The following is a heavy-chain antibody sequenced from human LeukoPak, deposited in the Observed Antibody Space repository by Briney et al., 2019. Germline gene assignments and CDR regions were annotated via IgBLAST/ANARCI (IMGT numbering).Heavy chain of an antibody. V-gene: IGHV4-31*03. D-gene: IGHD3-9*01. CDR1: GGSISSGGYY. CDR2: IYYSGST. J-gene: IGHJ6*02. Sequence: SQTLSLTCTVSGGSISSGGYYWSWLRQHPGKGLEWIGYIYYSGSTYYNPSLKSRVTISVDTSKNQFSLTLSSVTAADTAVYYCARDGWGYDILTGYKNYYYYGMDVWGQGTTVTVSS. CDR3: ARDGWGYDILTGYKNYYYYGMDV.